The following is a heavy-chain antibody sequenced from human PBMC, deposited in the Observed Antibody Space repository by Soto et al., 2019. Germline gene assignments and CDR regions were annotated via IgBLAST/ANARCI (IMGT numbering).Heavy chain of an antibody. CDR2: FSRSGGTT. V-gene: IGHV3-23*01. Sequence: GGSLRLSCVASGFTFSTYVMSWVRQAPGKGLEWVSTFSRSGGTTYYADSVKGRFTISRDISKNTVYLQMNNLRAEDTAIYYCTNGLLGVQAAQHWGQGTLVTVYS. D-gene: IGHD2-2*01. J-gene: IGHJ4*02. CDR3: TNGLLGVQAAQH. CDR1: GFTFSTYV.